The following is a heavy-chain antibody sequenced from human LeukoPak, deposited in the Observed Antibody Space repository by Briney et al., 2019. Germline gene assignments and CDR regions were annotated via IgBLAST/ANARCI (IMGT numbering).Heavy chain of an antibody. D-gene: IGHD1-14*01. CDR1: GGSFSGYY. CDR3: ARVRRSFLGTTTGAFDV. CDR2: INHSGST. Sequence: SETLSLTCGVYGGSFSGYYWSWIRQPPGKGLEWIGEINHSGSTNQNPSLESRLTMSVDSSKNQFSLRLRSVTAADTAVYYCARVRRSFLGTTTGAFDVWGQGTMVSVSS. V-gene: IGHV4-34*01. J-gene: IGHJ3*01.